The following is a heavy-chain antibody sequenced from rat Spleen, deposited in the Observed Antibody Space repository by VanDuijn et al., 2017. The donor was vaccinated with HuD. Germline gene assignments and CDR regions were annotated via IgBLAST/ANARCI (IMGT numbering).Heavy chain of an antibody. CDR1: GFTFNSYW. D-gene: IGHD3-1*01. CDR2: ITHADDNT. Sequence: EVQLVESGGGLVQPGRSLKLSCVASGFTFNSYWMSWIRQAPGKGLEWVATITHADDNTYYPDSVKGRFTISRDNAKSTLYRQMNNLRSEDTATYYCARHATPELYFDYWGQGVMVTVSS. J-gene: IGHJ2*01. V-gene: IGHV5-31*01. CDR3: ARHATPELYFDY.